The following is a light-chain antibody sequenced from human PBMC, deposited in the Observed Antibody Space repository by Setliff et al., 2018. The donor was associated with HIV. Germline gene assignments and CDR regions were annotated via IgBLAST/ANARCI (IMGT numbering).Light chain of an antibody. CDR3: SSYRSTPLYV. J-gene: IGLJ1*01. V-gene: IGLV2-14*03. CDR2: DVS. CDR1: SSDFGTYNF. Sequence: ALTQPASVSGSPGQSITISCTGTSSDFGTYNFVCWYQQHPGKAPKLTIYDVSNRPSGVSNRFSGSKSGNTASLTISGIQAADEADYYCSSYRSTPLYVFGTGTKVTVL.